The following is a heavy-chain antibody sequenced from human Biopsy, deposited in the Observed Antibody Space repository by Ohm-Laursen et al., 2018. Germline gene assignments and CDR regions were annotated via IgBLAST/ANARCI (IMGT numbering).Heavy chain of an antibody. CDR1: GFTFSNYA. V-gene: IGHV3-23*01. CDR2: ISGSGGRT. Sequence: GSLRLSCAAAGFTFSNYAMSWVRQAPGKGLEWVSGISGSGGRTYYAESMKGRFTISRGNSKKTVYLQMKSLRAEDTAVYYCAKEVFSAVGTSGFDPWGQGTLVTVSS. D-gene: IGHD1/OR15-1a*01. J-gene: IGHJ5*02. CDR3: AKEVFSAVGTSGFDP.